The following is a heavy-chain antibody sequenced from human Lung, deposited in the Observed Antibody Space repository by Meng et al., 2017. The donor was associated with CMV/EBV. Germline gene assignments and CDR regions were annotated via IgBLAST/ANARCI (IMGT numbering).Heavy chain of an antibody. CDR3: ARDHGPGVVRP. D-gene: IGHD2-2*01. J-gene: IGHJ5*02. V-gene: IGHV4-30-4*08. Sequence: SETLSLXXTVSGGSIRSGDYYWSWIRQPPGKGLEWIGYIYYSGSTYYNPSLKSRVTISVDTSKNQFSLKLSSVTAADTAVYYCARDHGPGVVRPWGQGTLVTVSS. CDR1: GGSIRSGDYY. CDR2: IYYSGST.